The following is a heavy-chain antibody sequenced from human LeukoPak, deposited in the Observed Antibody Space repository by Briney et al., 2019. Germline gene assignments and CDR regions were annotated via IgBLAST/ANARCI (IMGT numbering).Heavy chain of an antibody. J-gene: IGHJ4*02. Sequence: ASVKVSCKASGYTFTSYGISWVRRAPGRGLEWMGWISAYNGNTNYAQKLQGRVTMTTDTSTSTAYMELRSLRSDDTAVYYCARARGATTQFSYWGQGTLVTVSS. CDR1: GYTFTSYG. D-gene: IGHD1-26*01. CDR2: ISAYNGNT. V-gene: IGHV1-18*01. CDR3: ARARGATTQFSY.